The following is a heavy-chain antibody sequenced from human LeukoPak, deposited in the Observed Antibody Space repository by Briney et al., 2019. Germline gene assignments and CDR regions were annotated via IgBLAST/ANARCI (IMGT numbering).Heavy chain of an antibody. CDR1: GFTFSSYS. CDR3: ARDSVVRGVIIMWY. CDR2: ISSSSSTI. J-gene: IGHJ4*02. V-gene: IGHV3-48*01. Sequence: GGSLRLYCAASGFTFSSYSMNWVRQAPGKGLEWVSYISSSSSTIYYADSVKGRFTISRDNAKNSLYLQMNSLRAEDTAVYYCARDSVVRGVIIMWYWGQGTLVTVSS. D-gene: IGHD3-10*01.